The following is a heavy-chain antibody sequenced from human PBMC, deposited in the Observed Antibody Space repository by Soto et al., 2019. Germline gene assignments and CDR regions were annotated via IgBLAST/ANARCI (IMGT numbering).Heavy chain of an antibody. CDR2: INAGNGNT. V-gene: IGHV1-3*01. CDR1: GYTFTSYA. J-gene: IGHJ4*02. D-gene: IGHD3-10*01. Sequence: QVQLVQSGAEVKKPGASVKVSCKASGYTFTSYAMHWVRQAPGQRLEWMGWINAGNGNTKYSQKFQGRVTITRDTSASTAYMELSSLRSEDMAVYYCAREDVYGSGSNFDYWGQGTLVTVSS. CDR3: AREDVYGSGSNFDY.